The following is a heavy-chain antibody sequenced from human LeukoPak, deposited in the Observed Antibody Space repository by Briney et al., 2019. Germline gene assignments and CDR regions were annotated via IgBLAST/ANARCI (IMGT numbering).Heavy chain of an antibody. J-gene: IGHJ5*02. CDR1: GGSFSGYY. V-gene: IGHV4-34*01. CDR2: INHSGST. Sequence: SETLSLTCAVYGGSFSGYYWSWIRQPPGKGLEWIGEINHSGSTNYNPSLKSRVTISVDTSKNQFSLKLSSVTAADTAVYYCARGGITFGGVRWFDPWGQGTLVTVSS. CDR3: ARGGITFGGVRWFDP. D-gene: IGHD3-16*01.